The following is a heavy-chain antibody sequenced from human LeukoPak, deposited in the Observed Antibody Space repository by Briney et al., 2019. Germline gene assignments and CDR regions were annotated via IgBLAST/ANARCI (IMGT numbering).Heavy chain of an antibody. CDR3: AKVISSSSRPYPFDY. Sequence: GGSLRLSCAASGFTFSSYGMHWARQAPGKGLEWVAVISYDGSNNYYADSVKGRFTISRDNSKNTLYLQMNSLRAEDTAVYYCAKVISSSSRPYPFDYWGQGTLVTVSS. CDR2: ISYDGSNN. V-gene: IGHV3-30*18. CDR1: GFTFSSYG. D-gene: IGHD2-2*01. J-gene: IGHJ4*02.